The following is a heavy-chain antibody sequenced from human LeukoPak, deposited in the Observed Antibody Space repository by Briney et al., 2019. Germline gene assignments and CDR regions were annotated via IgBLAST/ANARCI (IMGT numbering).Heavy chain of an antibody. V-gene: IGHV3-23*01. J-gene: IGHJ4*02. D-gene: IGHD6-19*01. CDR3: AKGSQSSRPYYSDF. CDR1: GFIFNNYA. Sequence: PGGSLRLSCAASGFIFNNYAMSWVRQAPGKGLEWVSAITDSGGDTYHADSVKGRFTISRDNSRNTLYLQMNGLRVEDSAVHHCAKGSQSSRPYYSDFWGQGTLVTVSS. CDR2: ITDSGGDT.